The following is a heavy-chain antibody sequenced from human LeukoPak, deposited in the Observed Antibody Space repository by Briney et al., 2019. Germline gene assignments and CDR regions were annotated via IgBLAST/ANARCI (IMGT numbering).Heavy chain of an antibody. CDR2: IYPGDSDT. J-gene: IGHJ4*02. Sequence: GESLKISCKTSGYTFSTYWIGWVRQMPGKGLEWMGIIYPGDSDTRYSPSFRGQVTITADKSIATAYLQWSSLRASDTAIYYCARPGTNSPGSFLPFDSWGQGTLVTVSS. V-gene: IGHV5-51*01. CDR1: GYTFSTYW. CDR3: ARPGTNSPGSFLPFDS. D-gene: IGHD1-26*01.